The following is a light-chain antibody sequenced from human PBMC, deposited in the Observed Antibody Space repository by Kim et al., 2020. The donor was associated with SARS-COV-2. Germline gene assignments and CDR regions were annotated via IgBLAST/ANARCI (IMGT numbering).Light chain of an antibody. CDR3: QQYGSSP. J-gene: IGKJ4*01. Sequence: ALAPGERATPSGRASQSVSSSYLAGYQQKTGQAPRLLIYGASSRATGITDRFSGSGSGTDFTLTISRLEPEDFAVYYCQQYGSSPFGGGTKVDIK. V-gene: IGKV3-20*01. CDR1: QSVSSSY. CDR2: GAS.